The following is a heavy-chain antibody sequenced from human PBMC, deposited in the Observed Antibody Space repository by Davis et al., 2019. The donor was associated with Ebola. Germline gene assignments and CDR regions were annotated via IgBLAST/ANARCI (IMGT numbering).Heavy chain of an antibody. V-gene: IGHV3-7*03. Sequence: PGGSLRLSCAASGFTFSSSWMSWVRQAPGKGLEWVANIKQDGSDKYYVDSVKGRFTISRDNAKNSLYLQMNSLRGEDTALYHCARVNAVTGYTRFDSWGQGTLVTVSS. D-gene: IGHD3-9*01. CDR1: GFTFSSSW. CDR2: IKQDGSDK. CDR3: ARVNAVTGYTRFDS. J-gene: IGHJ5*01.